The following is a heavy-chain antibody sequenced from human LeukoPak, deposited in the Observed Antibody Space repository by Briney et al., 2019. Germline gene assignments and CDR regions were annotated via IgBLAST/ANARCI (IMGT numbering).Heavy chain of an antibody. V-gene: IGHV4-59*12. CDR3: ARLPHIVVVPAAQNWFDP. CDR1: GGSISSYY. Sequence: SETLSLTCTVSGGSISSYYWSWIRQPPGKGLEWIGYIYYSGSTNYNPSLKSRVTISVDTSKNQFSLKLSSVTAADTAVYYCARLPHIVVVPAAQNWFDPWGQGTLVTVSS. D-gene: IGHD2-2*01. J-gene: IGHJ5*02. CDR2: IYYSGST.